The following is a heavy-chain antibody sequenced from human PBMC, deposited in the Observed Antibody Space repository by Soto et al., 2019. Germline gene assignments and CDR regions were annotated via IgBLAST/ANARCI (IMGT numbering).Heavy chain of an antibody. V-gene: IGHV3-23*01. Sequence: GGSLRLSCAASGFTFSSYAMGWVRQAPGKGLEWVSAISGSGGSTYYADSVKGRFTISRDNSKNTLYLQMNSLRAEDTAVYYCAKLARYCTNGVCPGYYFDYWGQGTLVTVSS. J-gene: IGHJ4*02. CDR2: ISGSGGST. CDR1: GFTFSSYA. CDR3: AKLARYCTNGVCPGYYFDY. D-gene: IGHD2-8*01.